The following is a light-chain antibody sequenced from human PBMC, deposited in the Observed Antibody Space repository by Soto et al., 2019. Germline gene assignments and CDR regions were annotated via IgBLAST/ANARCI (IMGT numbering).Light chain of an antibody. V-gene: IGKV1-33*01. CDR2: DAS. J-gene: IGKJ4*01. Sequence: DIQMTQSPSTLSASVGDRVTITLQASQDISNYLNWYQQKPGKAPKLLIYDASNLETGVPSRFSGSGSGTDFTFTISSLQPEDIATYYCQQYDNLPLTVGGGTKVDI. CDR1: QDISNY. CDR3: QQYDNLPLT.